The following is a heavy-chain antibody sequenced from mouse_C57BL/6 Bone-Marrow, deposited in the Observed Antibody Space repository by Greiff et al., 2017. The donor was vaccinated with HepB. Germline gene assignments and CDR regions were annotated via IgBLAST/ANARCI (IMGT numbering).Heavy chain of an antibody. J-gene: IGHJ1*03. CDR2: ISNGGGST. CDR1: GFTFSDYY. D-gene: IGHD2-1*01. Sequence: EVKLMESGGGLVQPGGSLKLSCAASGFTFSDYYMYWVRQTPEKRLEWVAYISNGGGSTYYPDTVKGRFTISRDNAKNTRYLQMSRLKSEDTAMYYCARPRYGNADYWYFDDWGTGTTVTVSS. V-gene: IGHV5-12*01. CDR3: ARPRYGNADYWYFDD.